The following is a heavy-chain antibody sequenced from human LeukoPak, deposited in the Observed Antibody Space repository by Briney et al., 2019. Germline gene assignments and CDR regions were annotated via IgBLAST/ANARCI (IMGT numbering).Heavy chain of an antibody. V-gene: IGHV4-59*01. Sequence: SETLSLTCTVSGGSISSYYWSWIRQPPGKGLEWIGYIYYSGSTNYNPSLKSRITISVDTSKNQFSLKLSSVTAADTAVYYCARDRHYYDSSGYSREAFDIWGQGTMVTVSS. CDR3: ARDRHYYDSSGYSREAFDI. CDR2: IYYSGST. D-gene: IGHD3-22*01. CDR1: GGSISSYY. J-gene: IGHJ3*02.